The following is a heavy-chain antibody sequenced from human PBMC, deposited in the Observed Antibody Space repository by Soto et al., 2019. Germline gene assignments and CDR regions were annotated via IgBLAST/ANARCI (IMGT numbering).Heavy chain of an antibody. CDR2: IQSKTDGGTT. CDR1: GFTFSNAW. CDR3: TTALNYYGSGSYSPDAFDI. V-gene: IGHV3-15*07. Sequence: EVQLVESGGGLVKPGGSLRLSCAASGFTFSNAWMNWVRQAPGKGLEWVGRIQSKTDGGTTDYAAPVKGRFTISRDDSKNTLYLQMNSLKTEDTAVYYCTTALNYYGSGSYSPDAFDILGQGKMVTVS. J-gene: IGHJ3*02. D-gene: IGHD3-10*01.